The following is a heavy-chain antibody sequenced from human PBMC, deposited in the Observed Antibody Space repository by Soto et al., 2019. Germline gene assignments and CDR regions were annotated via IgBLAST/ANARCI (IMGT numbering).Heavy chain of an antibody. CDR3: AHTSGGGNSACFDY. V-gene: IGHV2-5*02. D-gene: IGHD2-21*02. J-gene: IGHJ4*02. CDR1: GFSLSTSRVG. Sequence: QITLKESGPALVKPTQPLTLTCTFSGFSLSTSRVGVAWIRQPPGKSLEWLALIYWDDDKRYSPSLKSRLTITKDTSKNQVVLTMTNTDPVDTATYYCAHTSGGGNSACFDYWGQGTLVTVSS. CDR2: IYWDDDK.